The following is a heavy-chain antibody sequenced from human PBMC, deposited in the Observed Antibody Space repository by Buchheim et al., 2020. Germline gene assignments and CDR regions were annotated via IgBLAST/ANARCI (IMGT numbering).Heavy chain of an antibody. CDR3: AKGAADVDSTGYYIY. Sequence: EVQLLESGGGLVQPGGSLRLSCAASGFTFSSHAMSWVRQAPGKGLEWVSHISGSGGCTYYADSVKGRFTISRDNSKHTMYLQMNSLRAEDTAIYDCAKGAADVDSTGYYIYWGQGTL. D-gene: IGHD3-22*01. CDR1: GFTFSSHA. V-gene: IGHV3-23*01. CDR2: ISGSGGCT. J-gene: IGHJ4*02.